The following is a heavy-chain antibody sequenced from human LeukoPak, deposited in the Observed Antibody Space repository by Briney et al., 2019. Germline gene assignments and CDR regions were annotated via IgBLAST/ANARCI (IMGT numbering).Heavy chain of an antibody. V-gene: IGHV3-33*01. J-gene: IGHJ4*02. D-gene: IGHD3-10*01. Sequence: GGSLRLSCAASGFTFSTFGMHWVRQAPGKGLEWVAVIWSDGSNKFYADSVKGRFTISRDNSKNTLFLQMNSLRAEDTALYSCARDRGGSKYFDSWGQGTLVTVSP. CDR1: GFTFSTFG. CDR2: IWSDGSNK. CDR3: ARDRGGSKYFDS.